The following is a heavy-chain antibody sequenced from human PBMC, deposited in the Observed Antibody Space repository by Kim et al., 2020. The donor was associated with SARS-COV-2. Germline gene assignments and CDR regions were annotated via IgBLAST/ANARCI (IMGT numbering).Heavy chain of an antibody. J-gene: IGHJ4*02. V-gene: IGHV4-31*03. Sequence: SETLSLTCTVSGGSISSGGYYWSWIRQHPGKGLEWIGYIYYSGSTYYNPSLKSRVTISVDTSKNQFSLKLSSVTAADTAVYYCARGITMVRGVIPTLDYWGQGTLVTVSS. CDR2: IYYSGST. CDR1: GGSISSGGYY. CDR3: ARGITMVRGVIPTLDY. D-gene: IGHD3-10*01.